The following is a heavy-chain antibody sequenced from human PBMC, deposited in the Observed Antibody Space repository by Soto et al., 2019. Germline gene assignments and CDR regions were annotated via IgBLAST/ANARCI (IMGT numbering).Heavy chain of an antibody. CDR2: IYYSGST. J-gene: IGHJ4*02. CDR3: ARSDWSGYLDY. V-gene: IGHV4-59*01. CDR1: GGSISSYY. Sequence: SETLSLTCPVSGGSISSYYLSWIRQPPGKGLEWIGYIYYSGSTNYNPSLKSRVTISVDTSKNQFSLKLSSVTAADTAVYYCARSDWSGYLDYWGQGTLVTVSS. D-gene: IGHD3-3*01.